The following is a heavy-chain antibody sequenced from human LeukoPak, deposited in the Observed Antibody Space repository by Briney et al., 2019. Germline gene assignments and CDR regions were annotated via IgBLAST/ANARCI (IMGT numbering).Heavy chain of an antibody. CDR2: IRYDGSNK. D-gene: IGHD3-3*01. V-gene: IGHV3-30*02. J-gene: IGHJ3*02. Sequence: PGGSLRLSCASSGFTFSSYGMHAVRQAPGKGLEWVAFIRYDGSNKYYADSVKGRFTISRDNSKNTLYLQMNSLRAEDTAVYYCAKVRGFGVATQGAFHIWGQGTMVTVSS. CDR1: GFTFSSYG. CDR3: AKVRGFGVATQGAFHI.